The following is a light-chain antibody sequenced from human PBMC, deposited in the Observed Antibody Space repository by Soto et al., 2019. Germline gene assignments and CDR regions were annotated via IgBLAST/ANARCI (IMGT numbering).Light chain of an antibody. CDR3: AAWDDSLIAFGV. V-gene: IGLV1-44*01. CDR2: SNN. CDR1: NSNIGSNS. Sequence: QSVLTQPPSASGAPGQRVTISCSGSNSNIGSNSVNWYQQLPGTAPKLLIYSNNQRPSGVPDRVSGSESGTSASLAISGLQSEDEADYYCAAWDDSLIAFGVFGGGTKVTVL. J-gene: IGLJ3*02.